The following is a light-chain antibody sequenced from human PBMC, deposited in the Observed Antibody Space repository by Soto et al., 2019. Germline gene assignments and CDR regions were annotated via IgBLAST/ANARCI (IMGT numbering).Light chain of an antibody. Sequence: QSVLTQPPSVSAAPGQMVTISCSGGRYNIGNNFVSRYQHLPGTTPKLLIYDNNERPSGIPDRFSGSKSGTSATLVITGLQAGDEADYYCGTWDSSLNAGVFGGGTKLTVL. CDR2: DNN. CDR1: RYNIGNNF. V-gene: IGLV1-51*01. J-gene: IGLJ2*01. CDR3: GTWDSSLNAGV.